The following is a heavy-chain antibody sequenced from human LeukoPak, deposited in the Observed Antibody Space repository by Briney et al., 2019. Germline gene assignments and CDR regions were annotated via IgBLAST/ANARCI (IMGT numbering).Heavy chain of an antibody. CDR3: VRSYHPGGWFDP. CDR1: GFTFSSSA. CDR2: ISGSGSGGST. V-gene: IGHV3-23*01. D-gene: IGHD2-21*01. J-gene: IGHJ5*02. Sequence: PGGSLRLSCAASGFTFSSSAMSWVRQAPGKGLEWVSSISGSGSGGSTYYADSVKGRFTISRDNAKDSLYLQMNSLTVEDTAMHYCVRSYHPGGWFDPWGQGTLVTVSS.